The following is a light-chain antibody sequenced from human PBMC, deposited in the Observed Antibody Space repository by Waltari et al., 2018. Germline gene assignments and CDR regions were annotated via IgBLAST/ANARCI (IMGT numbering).Light chain of an antibody. CDR2: EVS. J-gene: IGLJ3*02. V-gene: IGLV2-23*02. CDR1: SSDVGSYNL. CDR3: CSYAGSSTWV. Sequence: QSALTQPASVSGSPGQSITISCTGTSSDVGSYNLVSWYQQHPGKAPKLMIYEVSKRPSGVVNRFSGSKSGNTASLTSAGLQAEDDADYYCCSYAGSSTWVFGGGTKLTVL.